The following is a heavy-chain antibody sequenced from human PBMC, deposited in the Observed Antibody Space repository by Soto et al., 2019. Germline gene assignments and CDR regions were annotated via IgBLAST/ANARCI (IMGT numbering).Heavy chain of an antibody. CDR3: VSDGSTSGYFDY. J-gene: IGHJ4*02. D-gene: IGHD1-1*01. Sequence: XGSLRLSCAASGFTFSSYWMSWVRQAPGKGLDWVAITRQDGSQRYLVDSVQGRFTISRDNAKNSVYLQMNSLRAEDTAVYYCVSDGSTSGYFDYWGQGTLVTVSS. CDR1: GFTFSSYW. V-gene: IGHV3-7*01. CDR2: TRQDGSQR.